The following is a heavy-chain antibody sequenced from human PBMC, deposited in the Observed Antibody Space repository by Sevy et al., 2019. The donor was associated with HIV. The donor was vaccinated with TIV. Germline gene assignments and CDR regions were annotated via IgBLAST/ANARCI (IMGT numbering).Heavy chain of an antibody. V-gene: IGHV1-24*01. CDR3: ATSPDYYDSSREAFDI. Sequence: ASVKVSCKVSGYTLTELSIHWVRQAPGKGLEWMGGFDPEDGETIYAQKFQGRVTMTEDTSTDTAYMELRSLISEDTAVYYCATSPDYYDSSREAFDIWGQGTMVTVSS. CDR2: FDPEDGET. D-gene: IGHD3-22*01. CDR1: GYTLTELS. J-gene: IGHJ3*02.